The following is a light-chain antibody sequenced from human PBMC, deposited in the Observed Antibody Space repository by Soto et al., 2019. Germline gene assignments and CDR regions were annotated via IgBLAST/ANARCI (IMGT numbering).Light chain of an antibody. CDR2: GAS. V-gene: IGKV3-15*01. CDR1: QSVSSD. CDR3: QQYNNWPHT. Sequence: EIVMTQSPATMSLSPGERATLSCRASQSVSSDLAWYHQKPGQAPRLLIYGASTRATGMPGRFSGSGSGTEFTLTISSLQSEDFAIYYCQQYNNWPHTFDQGTKVEIK. J-gene: IGKJ1*01.